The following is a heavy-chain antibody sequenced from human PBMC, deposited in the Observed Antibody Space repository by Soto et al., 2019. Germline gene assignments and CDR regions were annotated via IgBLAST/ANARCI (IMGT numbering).Heavy chain of an antibody. CDR3: ARDHPVHYYDSSGYLN. D-gene: IGHD3-22*01. J-gene: IGHJ4*02. CDR1: GFTFSSYS. Sequence: GGSLRLSCAASGFTFSSYSMNWVRQAPGKGLEWVSSISSSSSYIYYADSVKGRFTISRDNAKNSLYPQMNSLRAEDTAVYYCARDHPVHYYDSSGYLNWGQGTLVTVSS. V-gene: IGHV3-21*01. CDR2: ISSSSSYI.